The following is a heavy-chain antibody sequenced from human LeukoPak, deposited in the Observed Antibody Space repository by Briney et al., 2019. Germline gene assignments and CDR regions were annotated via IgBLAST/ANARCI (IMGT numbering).Heavy chain of an antibody. J-gene: IGHJ4*02. CDR3: VKDGTWIFNYNFDY. Sequence: GGSLRLSCAATGFTFGTYAMNWVRQAPGRGLEWVSCISGSAGLTYYADSVKGRFTISRDNSKNMVFLQMNSLRAEDTAVYYCVKDGTWIFNYNFDYWGQGTLVTVSA. D-gene: IGHD4-11*01. V-gene: IGHV3-23*01. CDR1: GFTFGTYA. CDR2: ISGSAGLT.